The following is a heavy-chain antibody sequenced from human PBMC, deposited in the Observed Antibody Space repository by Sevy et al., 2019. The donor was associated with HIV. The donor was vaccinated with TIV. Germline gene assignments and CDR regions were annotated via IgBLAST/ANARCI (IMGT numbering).Heavy chain of an antibody. CDR1: RGSICSGAFF. J-gene: IGHJ4*02. D-gene: IGHD1-26*01. CDR3: ATSSPTFLSYDS. V-gene: IGHV4-61*02. CDR2: VFATRTT. Sequence: SETLSLTCTVSRGSICSGAFFCNWLRQPAGKGLEWIGRVFATRTTNYNPSLMSRVTISVDTSRNQFSLKMESVTAADTATYYCATSSPTFLSYDSWGQGTLVTVSS.